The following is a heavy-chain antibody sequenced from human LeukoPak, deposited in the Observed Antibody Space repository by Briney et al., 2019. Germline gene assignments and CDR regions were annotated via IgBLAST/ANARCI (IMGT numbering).Heavy chain of an antibody. V-gene: IGHV3-30*04. J-gene: IGHJ4*02. CDR2: ISYDGSNK. D-gene: IGHD6-6*01. CDR3: ARSTAGETQY. CDR1: GFTFSSYA. Sequence: GGSLRLSCAASGFTFSSYAMHWVRQAPGKGLEWVAVISYDGSNKYYADSVKGRFTISRDNSKNTLYLQMNSLRAEDTAVYYCARSTAGETQYWGQGTLVTVSS.